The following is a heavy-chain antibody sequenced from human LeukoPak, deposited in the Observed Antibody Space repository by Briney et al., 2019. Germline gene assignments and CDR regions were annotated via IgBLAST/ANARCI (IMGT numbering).Heavy chain of an antibody. CDR1: RFSFSSFA. V-gene: IGHV3-23*01. Sequence: PGGSLRLSCAASRFSFSSFAMSWLRQAPGKGLEWLSIISTGGDGTYYADSVNGRFTVSRDNSMNTLYLQMDRLRVDDTALYYCATDTPSSPFDFWGQGTLVIVSS. D-gene: IGHD6-6*01. CDR3: ATDTPSSPFDF. CDR2: ISTGGDGT. J-gene: IGHJ4*02.